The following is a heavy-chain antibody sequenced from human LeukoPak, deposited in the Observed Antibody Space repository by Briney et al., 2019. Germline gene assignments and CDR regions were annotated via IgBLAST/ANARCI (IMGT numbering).Heavy chain of an antibody. D-gene: IGHD2-2*01. J-gene: IGHJ4*02. V-gene: IGHV4-4*02. CDR2: IYHSGTT. Sequence: SGTLSLTCAVSGESISSSNWWSWVRQPPGKGLEWIGEIYHSGTTNYNPSLKSRVTISIDTSRNQFSLKLTSVTAADTAVYYCANKVYCSTTSCYHAGYWGQGTLVTVSS. CDR3: ANKVYCSTTSCYHAGY. CDR1: GESISSSNW.